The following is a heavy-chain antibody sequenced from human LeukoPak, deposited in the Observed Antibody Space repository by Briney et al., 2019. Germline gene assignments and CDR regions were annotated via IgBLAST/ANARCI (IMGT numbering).Heavy chain of an antibody. CDR2: IKQDGSEK. CDR1: GFTFSSYW. J-gene: IGHJ6*03. CDR3: ARDRDSSSPRDDLYYYYYMDV. V-gene: IGHV3-7*01. Sequence: GGSLRLSCAASGFTFSSYWMSWVRQAPGKGLEWVANIKQDGSEKYYVDSVKGRFTISRDNAKNSLYLQMNSLRDEDTAVYYCARDRDSSSPRDDLYYYYYMDVWGKGTTVTVSS. D-gene: IGHD6-6*01.